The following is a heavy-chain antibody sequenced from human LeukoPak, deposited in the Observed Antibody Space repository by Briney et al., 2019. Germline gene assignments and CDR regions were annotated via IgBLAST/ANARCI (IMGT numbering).Heavy chain of an antibody. CDR2: IWYDGNNK. CDR1: GFTFSSYG. CDR3: ARGTCIVATNYAFDI. D-gene: IGHD5-12*01. Sequence: GRSLRLSCAASGFTFSSYGMHWVRQAPGKGLEWVAVIWYDGNNKYYTDSVKGRFTISRDNSKNTLYLQMNSLRAEDTAVYYCARGTCIVATNYAFDIWGQGTMVTVSS. J-gene: IGHJ3*02. V-gene: IGHV3-33*01.